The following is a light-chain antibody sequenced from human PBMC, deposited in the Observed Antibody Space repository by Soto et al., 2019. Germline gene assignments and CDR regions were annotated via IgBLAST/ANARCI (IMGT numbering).Light chain of an antibody. Sequence: EIVLTQSPGTLSLSPGERATLSCRASQSVSSSYLAWYQQKPGQAPRLLIYGASSRATDIPDRFSGSGSGTDFTLTISRLEPEDFAMYYCQQYGRTFGQGTKVEIK. V-gene: IGKV3-20*01. CDR1: QSVSSSY. CDR3: QQYGRT. J-gene: IGKJ1*01. CDR2: GAS.